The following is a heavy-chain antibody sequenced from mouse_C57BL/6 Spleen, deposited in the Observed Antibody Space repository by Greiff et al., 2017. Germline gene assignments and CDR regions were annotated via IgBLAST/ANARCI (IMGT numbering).Heavy chain of an antibody. CDR2: IYPGDGGT. J-gene: IGHJ4*01. V-gene: IGHV1-82*01. CDR1: GYAFSSSW. Sequence: QVQLQQSGPELVKPGASVKISCKASGYAFSSSWMNWVKQRPGKGLEWIGRIYPGDGGTNYNGKFKGKATLTADKSSSTAYMQISSLTSEDSAVYFCATWYYYYDGLYYYAMDYWGQGTSLTVSS. CDR3: ATWYYYYDGLYYYAMDY. D-gene: IGHD1-1*01.